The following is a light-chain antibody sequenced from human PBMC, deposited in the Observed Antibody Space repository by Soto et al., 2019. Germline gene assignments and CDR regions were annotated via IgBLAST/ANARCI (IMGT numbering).Light chain of an antibody. Sequence: EIVLTQSPATLSLSPGERATLSCRASQSVSNYLAWYQRKPGQAPRLLVYDASSLQSGVPSRFSGSGSGTDFTLTISSLQPEDFATYYCQQSYSTPFTFGPGTKVDIK. CDR3: QQSYSTPFT. V-gene: IGKV3-11*01. CDR2: DAS. CDR1: QSVSNY. J-gene: IGKJ3*01.